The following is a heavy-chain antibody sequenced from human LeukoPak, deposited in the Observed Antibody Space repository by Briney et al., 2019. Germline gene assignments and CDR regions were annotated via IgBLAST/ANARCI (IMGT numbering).Heavy chain of an antibody. J-gene: IGHJ4*02. Sequence: KPSETLSLTCTVSGGSISSGGYYWSWIRQPPGKGLEWIGYIYHSGSTYYNPSLKSRVTISVDRSKNQFSLKLSSVTAADTAVYYCASLEQGDWYYFDYWGLGTLVTVSS. CDR1: GGSISSGGYY. V-gene: IGHV4-30-2*01. CDR3: ASLEQGDWYYFDY. D-gene: IGHD2-21*02. CDR2: IYHSGST.